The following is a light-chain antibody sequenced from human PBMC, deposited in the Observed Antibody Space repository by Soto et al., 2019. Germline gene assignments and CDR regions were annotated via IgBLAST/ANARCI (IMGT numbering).Light chain of an antibody. CDR2: DVS. CDR3: SSYTSSSTLV. J-gene: IGLJ1*01. V-gene: IGLV2-14*01. CDR1: SSDVGGYNY. Sequence: QSALTQPASVSGSPGQSITISCTGTSSDVGGYNYVSWYQQHPGKAPKLMIYDVSNRPSGVSNRFSGSKSGNTACLTISGLQAEDEAEYYCSSYTSSSTLVFGTGTKLTLL.